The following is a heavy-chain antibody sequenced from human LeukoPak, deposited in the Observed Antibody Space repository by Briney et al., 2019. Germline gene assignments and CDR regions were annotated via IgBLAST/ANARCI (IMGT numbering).Heavy chain of an antibody. D-gene: IGHD7-27*01. CDR2: INHSGST. Sequence: PGGSLRLSCAASGFTFSSASMSWIRQPPGKGLEWIGEINHSGSTNYNPSLKSRVTISVDTSKNQFSLRLTSVTAADTAVYYCARGFHWGGYYFDYWGQGTLVTVSS. J-gene: IGHJ4*02. CDR3: ARGFHWGGYYFDY. V-gene: IGHV4-34*01. CDR1: GFTFSSAS.